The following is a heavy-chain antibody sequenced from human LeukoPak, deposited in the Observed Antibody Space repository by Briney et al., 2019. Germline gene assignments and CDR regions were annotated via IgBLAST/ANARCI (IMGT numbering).Heavy chain of an antibody. J-gene: IGHJ4*02. CDR2: IYPGDSDS. Sequence: GAPMQISCKGAGCSFTSYWIGWGRQMPGKGLEGMGMIYPGDSDSRYSQYFQGQLTISANKSISTAYLQSSSLKSSNTAMYYCALSNIPGYWGQGTLVSVSS. V-gene: IGHV5-51*01. D-gene: IGHD2-21*01. CDR3: ALSNIPGY. CDR1: GCSFTSYW.